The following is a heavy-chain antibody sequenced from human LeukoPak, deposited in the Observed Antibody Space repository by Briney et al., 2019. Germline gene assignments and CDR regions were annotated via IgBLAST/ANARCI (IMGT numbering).Heavy chain of an antibody. Sequence: GASVKVSCKASGYTFTSYYMHWVRQAPGQGLEWMGIINPSGGSTSYAQKFQGRVTMTRDTSTSTVYMELSSLRSEDTAVYYCARAPYCGGVCYPNWFDPWGQGTLVTVSS. D-gene: IGHD2-21*02. CDR2: INPSGGST. J-gene: IGHJ5*02. V-gene: IGHV1-46*01. CDR3: ARAPYCGGVCYPNWFDP. CDR1: GYTFTSYY.